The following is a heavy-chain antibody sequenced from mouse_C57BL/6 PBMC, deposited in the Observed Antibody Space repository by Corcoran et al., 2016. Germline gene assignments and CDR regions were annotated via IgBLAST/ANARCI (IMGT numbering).Heavy chain of an antibody. CDR3: ARRLPHAVDY. J-gene: IGHJ4*01. Sequence: QVQLQQSGAELARPGASVKLSCKASGYTFTSYGISWVKQRTGQGLEWIGEIFLGSGNIYYNEKVKGKATLTADKSSSTAYMELRSLTSEDSAVYFCARRLPHAVDYWGQGTSVTVSS. D-gene: IGHD6-1*01. CDR2: IFLGSGNI. V-gene: IGHV1-81*01. CDR1: GYTFTSYG.